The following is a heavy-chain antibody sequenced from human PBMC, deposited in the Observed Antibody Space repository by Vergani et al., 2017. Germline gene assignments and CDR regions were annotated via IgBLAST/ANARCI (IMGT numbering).Heavy chain of an antibody. J-gene: IGHJ4*02. CDR2: IYYSGST. CDR3: ASGYGSGSYYVVHXFDY. V-gene: IGHV4-39*01. D-gene: IGHD3-10*01. Sequence: QLQLQESGPGLVKPSETLSLTCTVSGGSISSSSYYWGWIRQPPGKGLEWIGSIYYSGSTYHNPSLKRRVTISVDTSKNQFSLKLSSVTAADTAVYYCASGYGSGSYYVVHXFDYWGQETLVTVSS. CDR1: GGSISSSSYY.